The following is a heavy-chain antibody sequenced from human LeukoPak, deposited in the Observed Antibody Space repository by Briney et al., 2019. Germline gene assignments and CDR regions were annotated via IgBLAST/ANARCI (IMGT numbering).Heavy chain of an antibody. CDR2: ISGSGGST. CDR1: GFTFSSYG. J-gene: IGHJ4*02. Sequence: GGTLRLSCAASGFTFSSYGMSWVRQAPGKGLEWVSAISGSGGSTYYADSVKGRFTISRDNSKNTLYLQMNSLRAEDTAVYYCARQSTAAYSMNFNYWGQGTLVTVSS. CDR3: ARQSTAAYSMNFNY. V-gene: IGHV3-23*01. D-gene: IGHD6-6*01.